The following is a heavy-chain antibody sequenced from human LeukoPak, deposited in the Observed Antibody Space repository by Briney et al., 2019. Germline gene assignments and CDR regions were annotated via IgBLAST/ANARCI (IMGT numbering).Heavy chain of an antibody. CDR2: IKQDGSEK. CDR1: GFTFSSYW. J-gene: IGHJ4*02. D-gene: IGHD3-22*01. CDR3: ARGEGLYYDSSGPYY. Sequence: GGSLRLSCAASGFTFSSYWMSWVRQAPGKGLEWVANIKQDGSEKYYVDSVKGRFTISRDNAKNSLYLQMNSLRAEDTAVYYCARGEGLYYDSSGPYYWGQGTLVTVSS. V-gene: IGHV3-7*01.